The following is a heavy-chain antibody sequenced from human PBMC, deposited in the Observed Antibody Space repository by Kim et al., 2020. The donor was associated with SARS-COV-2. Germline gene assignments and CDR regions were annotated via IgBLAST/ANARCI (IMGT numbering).Heavy chain of an antibody. V-gene: IGHV1-69*13. J-gene: IGHJ6*02. CDR1: GGTFSSYA. CDR2: IIPIFGTA. CDR3: ARDTPGRAYSSSWYEEIDYYYYGMDV. Sequence: SVKVSCKASGGTFSSYAISWVRQAPGQGLEWMGGIIPIFGTANYAQKFQGRVTITADESTSTAYMELSSLRSEDTAVYYCARDTPGRAYSSSWYEEIDYYYYGMDVWGQGTTVTVSS. D-gene: IGHD6-13*01.